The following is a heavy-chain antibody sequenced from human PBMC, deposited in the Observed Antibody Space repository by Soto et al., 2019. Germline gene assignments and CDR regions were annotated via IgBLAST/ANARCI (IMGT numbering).Heavy chain of an antibody. J-gene: IGHJ4*02. D-gene: IGHD2-15*01. V-gene: IGHV3-74*01. CDR3: ASGGRGY. Sequence: PGGSLRLSCAASGITFTTYWMHWVRQVPGKGLAWVSRINSDGTSIGYADSVRGRFTISRDNARNTVYLQMNSLRAEDTAVYYCASGGRGYWGQGTLVTVSS. CDR1: GITFTTYW. CDR2: INSDGTSI.